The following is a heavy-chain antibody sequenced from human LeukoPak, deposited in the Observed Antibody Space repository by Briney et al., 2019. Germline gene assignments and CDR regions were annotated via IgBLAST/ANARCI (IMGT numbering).Heavy chain of an antibody. V-gene: IGHV3-49*04. D-gene: IGHD3-22*01. Sequence: GGSLRLSCTASGFTFGDYAISWVRQAPGKGLEWVGFIRSKAYGGTTEYAASVKGRFTISRDDSKSIAYLQMNSLKTEDTAVYYCTRVDYDSSGYYLWFDYWGQGTLVTVSS. CDR1: GFTFGDYA. J-gene: IGHJ4*02. CDR2: IRSKAYGGTT. CDR3: TRVDYDSSGYYLWFDY.